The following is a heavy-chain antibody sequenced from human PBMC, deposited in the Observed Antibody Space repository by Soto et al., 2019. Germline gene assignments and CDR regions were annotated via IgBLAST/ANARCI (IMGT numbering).Heavy chain of an antibody. CDR3: AAESGAGYYYYYYGMDV. D-gene: IGHD3-3*01. V-gene: IGHV3-21*01. CDR2: ISSSSSYI. CDR1: AFTFSSYS. Sequence: PGGSLRLSFAASAFTFSSYSMNWVRQAPGKGLEWVSSISSSSSYIYYADSVKGRFTISRDNAKNSLYLQMNSLRAEDTAVYYCAAESGAGYYYYYYGMDVWGQGTTVTVSS. J-gene: IGHJ6*02.